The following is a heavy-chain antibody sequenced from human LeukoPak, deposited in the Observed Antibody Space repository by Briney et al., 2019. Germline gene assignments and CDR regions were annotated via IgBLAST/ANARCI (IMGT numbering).Heavy chain of an antibody. CDR2: IKRDGSEK. CDR3: ARLYSSSSGKNAFDI. J-gene: IGHJ3*02. D-gene: IGHD6-6*01. CDR1: GFLFSIYW. Sequence: GGSLRLSCAASGFLFSIYWMSWVRQAPGKGLEWVANIKRDGSEKDYVDSVKGRFTISRDNAKNSLFLQVNSLRAEDTAVYYCARLYSSSSGKNAFDIWGQGTMVTVSS. V-gene: IGHV3-7*03.